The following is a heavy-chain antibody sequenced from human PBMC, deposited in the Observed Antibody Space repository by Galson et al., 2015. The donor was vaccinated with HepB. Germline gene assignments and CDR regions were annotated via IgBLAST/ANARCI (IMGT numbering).Heavy chain of an antibody. V-gene: IGHV6-1*01. CDR1: GDSVSSNNVA. CDR2: TYYRSKWNN. CDR3: ARGGRFSFDY. D-gene: IGHD3-16*01. Sequence: CAISGDSVSSNNVAWNWIRQSPSRGLERLGRTYYRSKWNNEYAISVKSRITVNPDISKNQFSLQLNSVTPEDTAVYFCARGGRFSFDYWGQGTLVTVSS. J-gene: IGHJ4*02.